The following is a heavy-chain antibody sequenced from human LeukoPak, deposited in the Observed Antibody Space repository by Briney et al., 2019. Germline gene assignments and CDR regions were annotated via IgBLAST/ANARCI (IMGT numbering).Heavy chain of an antibody. CDR2: INTGGGST. CDR3: ARDIAPRPGPEYYFDS. CDR1: GYTFANYY. D-gene: IGHD6-6*01. J-gene: IGHJ4*02. Sequence: ASAKVSCKASGYTFANYYLHWLRQAPGQGLEWMGIINTGGGSTNYDQNFQGRVSMTTDMSTTTVYMELSHLRSEDTALYYCARDIAPRPGPEYYFDSWGQGTLVTVSS. V-gene: IGHV1-46*01.